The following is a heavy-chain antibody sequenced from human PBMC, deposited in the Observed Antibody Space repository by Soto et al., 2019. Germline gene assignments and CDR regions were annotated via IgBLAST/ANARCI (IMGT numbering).Heavy chain of an antibody. CDR3: ARASSSWDFDY. CDR2: INADNGHT. D-gene: IGHD6-13*01. Sequence: ASVKVPCKASGYTFTSYAMHWVRQAPGQRLEWMGWINADNGHTKYSQKFQGRVTITRDTSASTAYMELSSLISEDTVVYYCARASSSWDFDYWGQGTLVTVSS. V-gene: IGHV1-3*01. CDR1: GYTFTSYA. J-gene: IGHJ4*02.